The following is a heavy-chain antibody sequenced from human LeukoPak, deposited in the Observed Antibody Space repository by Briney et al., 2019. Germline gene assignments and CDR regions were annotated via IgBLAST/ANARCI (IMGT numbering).Heavy chain of an antibody. D-gene: IGHD2-15*01. J-gene: IGHJ6*02. V-gene: IGHV1-2*02. Sequence: GASVKVSCKASGYTFTGYYMHWVRQAPGQGLEWMGWINPNSGGTNYAQKFQGRVTVTRDTSISTAYMELSRLRSDDTAVYYCAREEGYCSGGSCYSYYYGMDVWGQGTTVTVSS. CDR1: GYTFTGYY. CDR2: INPNSGGT. CDR3: AREEGYCSGGSCYSYYYGMDV.